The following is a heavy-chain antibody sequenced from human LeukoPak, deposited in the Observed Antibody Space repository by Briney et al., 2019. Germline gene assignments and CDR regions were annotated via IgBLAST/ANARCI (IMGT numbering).Heavy chain of an antibody. V-gene: IGHV4-39*01. CDR2: IYYSGST. Sequence: SETLSLTCTVSGGSISSSSYYWGWIRQPPGKGLEWIGSIYYSGSTYYNPPLKSRVTISVDTSKNQFSLKLSSVTAADTAVYYCARQFDYEGVPWFDPWGQGTLVTVSS. CDR3: ARQFDYEGVPWFDP. J-gene: IGHJ5*02. D-gene: IGHD4-17*01. CDR1: GGSISSSSYY.